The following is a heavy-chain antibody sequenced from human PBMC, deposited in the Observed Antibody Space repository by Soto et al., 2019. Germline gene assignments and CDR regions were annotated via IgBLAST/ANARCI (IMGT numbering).Heavy chain of an antibody. D-gene: IGHD3-10*01. J-gene: IGHJ4*02. CDR1: GYTFTSYA. V-gene: IGHV1-3*01. Sequence: ALVKVSCKASGYTFTSYAMHWVRQAPGQRLEWMGWINAGNGNTKYSQKFQGRVTITRDTSASTAYMELSSLRSEDTAVYYCARARPYGSGSSPGDYWGQGTLVTVSS. CDR3: ARARPYGSGSSPGDY. CDR2: INAGNGNT.